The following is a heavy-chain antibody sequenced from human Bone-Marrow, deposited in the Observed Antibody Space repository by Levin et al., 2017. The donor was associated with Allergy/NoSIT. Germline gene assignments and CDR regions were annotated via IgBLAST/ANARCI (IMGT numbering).Heavy chain of an antibody. J-gene: IGHJ6*02. Sequence: QPGGSLRLSCAASGFTFSSYWMSWVRQAPGKGLEWVANIKQDGSEKYYVDSVKGRFTISRDNAKNSLYLQMNSLRAEDTAVYYCARDHWNDARSYYYYYGMDVWGQGTTVTVSS. V-gene: IGHV3-7*01. CDR2: IKQDGSEK. CDR3: ARDHWNDARSYYYYYGMDV. D-gene: IGHD1-1*01. CDR1: GFTFSSYW.